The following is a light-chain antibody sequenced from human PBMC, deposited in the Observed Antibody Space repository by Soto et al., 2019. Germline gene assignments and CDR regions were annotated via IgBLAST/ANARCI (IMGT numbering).Light chain of an antibody. CDR1: QSISGW. V-gene: IGKV1-5*01. CDR3: QQYNSYSWT. CDR2: DAS. Sequence: DIQMTQSPATLSASVGARVTITCRAIQSISGWLAWYQQKPGTAPKILIYDASILESGVPSRFSGSGSGTEFTLTISSLQPDDFETYYCQQYNSYSWTVGQGTKVEIK. J-gene: IGKJ1*01.